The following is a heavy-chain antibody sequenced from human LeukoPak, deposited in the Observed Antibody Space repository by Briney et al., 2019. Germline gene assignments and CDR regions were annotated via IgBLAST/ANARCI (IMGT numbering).Heavy chain of an antibody. D-gene: IGHD5-18*01. CDR1: GDSVSTTGAA. CDR3: TRDLKGARETMVTGFSWYFDL. J-gene: IGHJ2*01. Sequence: SQTLSLTCAISGDSVSTTGAAWNWIRQSPSRGLEWLGRTYYISKWYNDYAISVKSRVSINADTSKNQFSLQLNSVTPEDTAVYYCTRDLKGARETMVTGFSWYFDLWGRGTLVTVSS. V-gene: IGHV6-1*01. CDR2: TYYISKWYN.